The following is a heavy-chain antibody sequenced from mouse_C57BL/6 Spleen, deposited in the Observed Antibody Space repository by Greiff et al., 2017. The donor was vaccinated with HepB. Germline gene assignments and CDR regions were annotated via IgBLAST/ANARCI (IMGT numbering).Heavy chain of an antibody. Sequence: VQLQQSGPELVKPGASVKISCKASGYAFSSSWMNWVKQRPGKGLEWIGRIYPGDGDTNYNGKFKGKATLTADKSSSTAYMQLSSLTSEDSAVYFCARLGGNPFDYWGQGTTLTVSS. V-gene: IGHV1-82*01. CDR2: IYPGDGDT. D-gene: IGHD1-1*02. CDR3: ARLGGNPFDY. J-gene: IGHJ2*01. CDR1: GYAFSSSW.